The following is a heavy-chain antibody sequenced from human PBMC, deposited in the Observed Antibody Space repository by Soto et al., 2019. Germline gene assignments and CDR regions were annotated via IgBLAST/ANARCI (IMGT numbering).Heavy chain of an antibody. V-gene: IGHV4-59*01. J-gene: IGHJ4*02. D-gene: IGHD3-22*01. Sequence: SETLSLTCTVSGVSTSGYYWSWIRQPPGKGLEWIGSIYYSGSTSYNPSLKSRVTISVDTSKNQFSLRLSSVAAADTAVYFCARVASDRSGYAYWGQGTLVTVSS. CDR1: GVSTSGYY. CDR2: IYYSGST. CDR3: ARVASDRSGYAY.